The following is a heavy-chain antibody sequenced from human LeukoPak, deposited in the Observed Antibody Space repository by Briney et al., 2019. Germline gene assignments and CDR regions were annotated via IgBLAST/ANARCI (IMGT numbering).Heavy chain of an antibody. CDR1: GGTFSSYA. D-gene: IGHD4-17*01. J-gene: IGHJ4*02. CDR3: ASTNDYGDVYYFDY. CDR2: IIPIFGTA. V-gene: IGHV1-69*01. Sequence: SVKASCKASGGTFSSYAISWVRQAPGQGLEWMGGIIPIFGTANYAQKFQGRVTITADESTSTAYMELSSLRSEDTAVYYCASTNDYGDVYYFDYWGQGTLVTVSS.